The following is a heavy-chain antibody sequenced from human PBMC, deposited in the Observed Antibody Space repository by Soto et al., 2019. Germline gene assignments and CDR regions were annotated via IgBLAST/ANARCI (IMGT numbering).Heavy chain of an antibody. CDR1: GGSISSYY. V-gene: IGHV4-59*01. D-gene: IGHD3-3*01. CDR2: IYYSGST. J-gene: IGHJ6*02. CDR3: AGGQYYDFWSGYYYYYYGMDV. Sequence: PSETLSLTCTVSGGSISSYYWSWIRQPPGKGLEWIGYIYYSGSTNYNPSLKSRVTISVDTSKNQFSLKLSSVTAADTAVYYCAGGQYYDFWSGYYYYYYGMDVWGQGTTVTVS.